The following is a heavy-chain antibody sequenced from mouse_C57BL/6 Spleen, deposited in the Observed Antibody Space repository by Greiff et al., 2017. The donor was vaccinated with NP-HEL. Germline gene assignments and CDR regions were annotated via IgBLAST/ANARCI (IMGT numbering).Heavy chain of an antibody. CDR3: ARSTTVVAPDLDV. CDR2: IDPEDGET. V-gene: IGHV14-2*01. J-gene: IGHJ1*03. Sequence: VQLQQSGAELVKPGASVKLSCTASGFNIKDYYMHWVKQRTEQGLAWIGRIDPEDGETKYAPQFQGKATITADPSSNTAYLQLSSLTSEDTAVYYCARSTTVVAPDLDVWGTGTTVTVSS. CDR1: GFNIKDYY. D-gene: IGHD1-1*01.